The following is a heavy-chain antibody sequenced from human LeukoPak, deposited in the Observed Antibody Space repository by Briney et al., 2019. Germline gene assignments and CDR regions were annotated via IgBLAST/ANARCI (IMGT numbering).Heavy chain of an antibody. CDR2: IYYSGST. V-gene: IGHV4-59*12. CDR3: ASFPPDYDSSGSPSYYFDY. CDR1: GGSISSYY. Sequence: NASETLSLTCTVSGGSISSYYWSWIRQPPGKGLEWIGYIYYSGSTNYNPSLKSRVTISVDTSKNQFSLKLSSVTAADTAVYYCASFPPDYDSSGSPSYYFDYWGQGTLVTVSS. D-gene: IGHD3-22*01. J-gene: IGHJ4*02.